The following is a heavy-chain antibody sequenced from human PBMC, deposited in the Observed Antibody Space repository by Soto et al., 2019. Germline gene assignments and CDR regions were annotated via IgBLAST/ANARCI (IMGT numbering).Heavy chain of an antibody. CDR3: ARAMEVDPIDY. D-gene: IGHD1-1*01. CDR2: IGVGGDT. CDR1: GFIFSTYD. V-gene: IGHV3-13*01. J-gene: IGHJ4*02. Sequence: EVQLVESGGGLVQPGGSLRLSCAGSGFIFSTYDMSWVRQTAGKRLEWVSTIGVGGDTYYEDSVKGRFTIFRENAKNTLYLQMNRVRVGDTAIYYCARAMEVDPIDYWGQGTLVTVSS.